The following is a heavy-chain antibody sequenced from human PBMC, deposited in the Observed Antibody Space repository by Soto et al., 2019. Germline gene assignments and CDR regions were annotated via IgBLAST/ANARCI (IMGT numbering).Heavy chain of an antibody. CDR3: ARYRREAVAGYTLDN. CDR2: VYNSGST. D-gene: IGHD6-13*01. V-gene: IGHV4-59*01. J-gene: IGHJ4*02. CDR1: GGSISSNY. Sequence: SETLSLTCTVSGGSISSNYWTWMRQPPGKGLEWIGYVYNSGSTNYNPSLKSRVTISEDTSKSQFSLKVNSMTAADTAVYYCARYRREAVAGYTLDNWGQGILVTVSS.